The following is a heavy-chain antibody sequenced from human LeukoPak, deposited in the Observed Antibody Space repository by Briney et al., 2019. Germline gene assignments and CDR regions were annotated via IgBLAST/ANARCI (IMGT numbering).Heavy chain of an antibody. J-gene: IGHJ4*02. CDR1: GFTFTSSA. CDR3: AVTARVAAADYFDY. D-gene: IGHD6-13*01. CDR2: IVVGSGNT. Sequence: ASVKVSCKASGFTFTSSAVQWVRQARGQRLEWIGWIVVGSGNTNYAQKFQERVTITRDMSTSTAYMELSSLRSEDTAVYHCAVTARVAAADYFDYWGQGTLVTVSS. V-gene: IGHV1-58*01.